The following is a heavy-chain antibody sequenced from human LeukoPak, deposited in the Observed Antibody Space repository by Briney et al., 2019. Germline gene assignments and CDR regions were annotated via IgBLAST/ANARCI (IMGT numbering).Heavy chain of an antibody. Sequence: GESLRISCKGSGYSFTSYWISWVRQMPGKGLEWMGRIDPSDSYTNYSPSFQGHVTISADKSISTAYLQWSSLKASDTAMYYCARHGPMATLSSPFDYWGQGTLVTVSS. J-gene: IGHJ4*02. CDR1: GYSFTSYW. CDR2: IDPSDSYT. V-gene: IGHV5-10-1*01. CDR3: ARHGPMATLSSPFDY. D-gene: IGHD5-24*01.